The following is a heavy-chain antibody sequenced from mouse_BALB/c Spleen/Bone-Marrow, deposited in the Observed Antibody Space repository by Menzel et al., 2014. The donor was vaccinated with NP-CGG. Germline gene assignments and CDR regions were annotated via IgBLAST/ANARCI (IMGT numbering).Heavy chain of an antibody. CDR2: ISSGSSTI. D-gene: IGHD2-1*01. CDR1: GFTFSSFG. V-gene: IGHV5-17*02. Sequence: EVMLVESGGGLVQPGGSRKLSCAASGFTFSSFGMHWVRQAPEKGLAWVAYISSGSSTIYYADTVXGRFTISRDNPKNTLFLQMTSLRSEDTAMYYCARGRPIYYGNLYAMDYWGQGTSVTVSS. J-gene: IGHJ4*01. CDR3: ARGRPIYYGNLYAMDY.